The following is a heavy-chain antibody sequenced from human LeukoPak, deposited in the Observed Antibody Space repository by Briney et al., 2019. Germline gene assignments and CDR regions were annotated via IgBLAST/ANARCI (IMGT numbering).Heavy chain of an antibody. J-gene: IGHJ4*02. CDR2: IYYSGST. CDR3: ARHSTWPASLY. CDR1: GGSISSSY. Sequence: SETLSLTCTVSGGSISSSYWSWFRQPPGKGLGWIAYIYYSGSTNYNPSLKSRVTISVDTSKNQFSLKLSSVTAADTAVYYCARHSTWPASLYWGQGTLVTVSS. D-gene: IGHD2-2*01. V-gene: IGHV4-59*08.